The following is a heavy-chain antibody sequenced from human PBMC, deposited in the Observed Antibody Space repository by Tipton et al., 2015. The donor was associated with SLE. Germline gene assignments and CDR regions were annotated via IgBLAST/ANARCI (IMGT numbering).Heavy chain of an antibody. CDR1: GGSITSSSYY. J-gene: IGHJ3*02. V-gene: IGHV4-39*01. CDR2: IFYSGST. Sequence: TLSLTCTVSGGSITSSSYYWGWIRQPPGKGLEWIGSIFYSGSTYYNPSLKSRVTISVDTSKNQFSLNLRSVTAADTAVYYCATTIPFTIFGVVIVPDAFDIWGQGNPGHRLL. D-gene: IGHD3-3*01. CDR3: ATTIPFTIFGVVIVPDAFDI.